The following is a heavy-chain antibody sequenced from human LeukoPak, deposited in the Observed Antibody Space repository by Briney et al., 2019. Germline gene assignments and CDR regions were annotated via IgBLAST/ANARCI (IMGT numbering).Heavy chain of an antibody. CDR2: INPNNGGT. CDR3: ARELGFCTSTSCPLYHY. J-gene: IGHJ4*02. D-gene: IGHD2-2*01. CDR1: GYKFTDYY. Sequence: GASVKVSCKASGYKFTDYYVHWVRQAPGQGLEWMGWINPNNGGTNYAQKFHGRVTMTGDTSITTAYMELNRLTSDDTAVYYCARELGFCTSTSCPLYHYWGQGTLVTVSS. V-gene: IGHV1-2*02.